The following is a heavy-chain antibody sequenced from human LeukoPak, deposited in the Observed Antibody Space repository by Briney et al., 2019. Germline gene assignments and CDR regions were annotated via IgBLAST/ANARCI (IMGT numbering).Heavy chain of an antibody. J-gene: IGHJ6*03. CDR2: TYYRSKWYN. CDR1: GDSVSSNSAA. V-gene: IGHV6-1*01. D-gene: IGHD3-10*01. CDR3: ARVHVSYYGYYYYYYMDV. Sequence: SQTLSLTCAISGDSVSSNSAAWNWIRQSPSRGLEWLGRTYYRSKWYNDYAVSVKSRITINPDTSKNQFSLKLSSVTAADTAVYYCARVHVSYYGYYYYYYMDVWGKGTTVTVSS.